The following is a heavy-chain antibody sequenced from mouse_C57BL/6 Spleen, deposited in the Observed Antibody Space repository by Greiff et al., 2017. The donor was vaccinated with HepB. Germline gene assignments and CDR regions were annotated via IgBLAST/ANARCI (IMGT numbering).Heavy chain of an antibody. CDR2: ISYDGSN. J-gene: IGHJ2*01. V-gene: IGHV3-6*01. CDR1: GYSITSGYY. Sequence: DVKLQESGPGLVKPSQSLSLTCSVTGYSITSGYYWNWIRQFPGNKLEWMGYISYDGSNNYNPSLKNRISITRDTSKNQFFLKLNSVTTEDTATYYCARDRETDYFDYWGQGTTLTVSS. CDR3: ARDRETDYFDY.